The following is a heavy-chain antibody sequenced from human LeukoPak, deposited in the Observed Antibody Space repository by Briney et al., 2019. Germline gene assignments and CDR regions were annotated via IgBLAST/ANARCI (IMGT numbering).Heavy chain of an antibody. Sequence: ASETLSLTCTVSGGSISSYYWSWIRQPPGKGLEWVGYIYYSGSTNYNPFLKSRVTISVDTSKNQFSLKLSSVTAADTAVYYCARGTVVTPTGCDYWGQGTLVTVSS. CDR3: ARGTVVTPTGCDY. CDR2: IYYSGST. CDR1: GGSISSYY. D-gene: IGHD4-23*01. V-gene: IGHV4-59*01. J-gene: IGHJ4*02.